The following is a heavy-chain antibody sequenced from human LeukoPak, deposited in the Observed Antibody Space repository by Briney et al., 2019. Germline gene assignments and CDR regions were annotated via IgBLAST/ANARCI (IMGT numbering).Heavy chain of an antibody. CDR1: GFTFSSYA. J-gene: IGHJ4*02. CDR2: ISGSGGST. D-gene: IGHD3-10*01. CDR3: AKEASLLWFGELLNKYSPWNDY. V-gene: IGHV3-23*01. Sequence: GGSLRLSCAASGFTFSSYAMSWVRQAPGKGLEWVSAISGSGGSTYYADSVKGRFTISRDNSKNTLYLQMNSLRAEDTAVYYCAKEASLLWFGELLNKYSPWNDYWGQGTLVTVSS.